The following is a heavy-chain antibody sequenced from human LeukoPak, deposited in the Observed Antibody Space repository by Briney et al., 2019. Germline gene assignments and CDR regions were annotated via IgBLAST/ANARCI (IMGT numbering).Heavy chain of an antibody. J-gene: IGHJ4*02. CDR3: ARRPEDCSGNSCYTAPGY. CDR2: IRYDGSNK. CDR1: GLTFSGYG. Sequence: GGSLRLSCAASGLTFSGYGMHWVRQAAGKGLEWVAFIRYDGSNKYYADSVKGRFTISRDNSKNTLYLQMNSLRPEDTAVYYCARRPEDCSGNSCYTAPGYWGQGTLVTVSS. D-gene: IGHD2-15*01. V-gene: IGHV3-30*02.